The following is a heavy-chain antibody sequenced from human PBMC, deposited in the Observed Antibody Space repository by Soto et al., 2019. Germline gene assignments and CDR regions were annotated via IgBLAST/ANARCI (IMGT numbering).Heavy chain of an antibody. J-gene: IGHJ4*02. CDR1: GFTFSSYA. CDR2: ISGSGGST. Sequence: EVQLLESGGGLVQPGGSLRLSCTASGFTFSSYAMSWVRQAPGKGLEWVSAISGSGGSTYYADSVKGRFTISRDNSKNTLYLQMNSLRAEDTAVYYCAKYGYGSGSYDYWGQGTLVTVSS. V-gene: IGHV3-23*01. D-gene: IGHD3-10*01. CDR3: AKYGYGSGSYDY.